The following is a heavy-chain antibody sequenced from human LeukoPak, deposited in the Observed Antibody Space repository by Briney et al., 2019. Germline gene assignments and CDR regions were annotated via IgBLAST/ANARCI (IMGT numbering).Heavy chain of an antibody. J-gene: IGHJ2*01. CDR2: IYYSGST. V-gene: IGHV4-59*01. D-gene: IGHD1-7*01. Sequence: SENLSLTCTVSGGSISSYYWSWIRLPPGKGLEWIGYIYYSGSTTYNPSLKSRVTISVDTSKNQFSLKLSSVTAADTAVYYCARDRGTWYFDLWGRGTLVTVSS. CDR1: GGSISSYY. CDR3: ARDRGTWYFDL.